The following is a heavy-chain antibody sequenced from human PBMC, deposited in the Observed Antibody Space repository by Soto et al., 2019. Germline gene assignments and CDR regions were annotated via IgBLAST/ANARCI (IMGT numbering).Heavy chain of an antibody. CDR3: ARVDPRLGENYYGMDV. Sequence: ASVKVSCKACGYTFTSYYTHWVRQAPGQGLEWMGIINPSGGSTSYAQKFQGRVTMTRDTSTSTVYMELSSLRSEDTAVYYCARVDPRLGENYYGMDVWGQGTTVTSP. D-gene: IGHD6-25*01. V-gene: IGHV1-46*01. CDR1: GYTFTSYY. CDR2: INPSGGST. J-gene: IGHJ6*02.